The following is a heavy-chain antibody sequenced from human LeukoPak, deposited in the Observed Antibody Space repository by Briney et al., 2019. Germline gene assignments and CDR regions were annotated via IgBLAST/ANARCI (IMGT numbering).Heavy chain of an antibody. Sequence: SETLSLTCAVYGGSFSDYYWSWIRQPPGKGLEWIGYIYYSGSTYYNPSLKSRVTISVDTSKNQFSLKLSSVTAADTAVYYCATGGKYYDFWSGLVFDYWGQGTLVTVSS. CDR3: ATGGKYYDFWSGLVFDY. CDR1: GGSFSDYY. V-gene: IGHV4-30-4*08. CDR2: IYYSGST. D-gene: IGHD3-3*01. J-gene: IGHJ4*02.